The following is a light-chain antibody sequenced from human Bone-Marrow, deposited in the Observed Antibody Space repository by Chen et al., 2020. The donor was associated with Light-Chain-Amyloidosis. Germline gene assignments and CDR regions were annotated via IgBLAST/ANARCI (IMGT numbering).Light chain of an antibody. V-gene: IGLV3-21*02. Sequence: SYVLTQPPSVSEAPGQTATITCGGKNIGRKGVYWYQQKPGQAPVLVVYDDSDRPSGIPERFSGSNAGNTATLTISSVEAGDEADYYCQVWDIISDQVVFGGGTKLTVL. CDR1: NIGRKG. CDR2: DDS. J-gene: IGLJ2*01. CDR3: QVWDIISDQVV.